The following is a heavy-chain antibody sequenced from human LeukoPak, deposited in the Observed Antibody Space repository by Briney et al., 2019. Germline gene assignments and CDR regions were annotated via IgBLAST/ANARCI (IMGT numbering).Heavy chain of an antibody. V-gene: IGHV1-2*02. Sequence: ASVKVSRKASGYTFTGYYMHWVRQAPGQGLEWMGWINPNSGGTNYAQKFQGRVTMTRDTSISTAYMELSRLRSDDTAVYYCARDTPGAGSYRWFDPWGQGTLVTVSS. D-gene: IGHD3-16*02. CDR1: GYTFTGYY. CDR2: INPNSGGT. J-gene: IGHJ5*02. CDR3: ARDTPGAGSYRWFDP.